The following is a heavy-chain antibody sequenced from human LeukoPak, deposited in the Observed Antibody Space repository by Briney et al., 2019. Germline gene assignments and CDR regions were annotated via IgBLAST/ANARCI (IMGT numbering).Heavy chain of an antibody. CDR3: TTEPGSMAV. CDR2: IKSRTDGGTT. J-gene: IGHJ6*02. V-gene: IGHV3-15*01. D-gene: IGHD1-14*01. CDR1: GVTFSNAW. Sequence: PAGSLRLSYAASGVTFSNAWRSWVRQAPGKGLEWVGRIKSRTDGGTTDYAAPVKGRFTISRDESKNTLYLQMNSLKPEATAVHYPTTEPGSMAVWGQGTPLTVS.